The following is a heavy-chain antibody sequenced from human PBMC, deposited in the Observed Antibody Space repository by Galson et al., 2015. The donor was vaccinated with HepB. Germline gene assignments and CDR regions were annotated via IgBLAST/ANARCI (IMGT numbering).Heavy chain of an antibody. CDR1: GGSISSYY. Sequence: ETLSLTCTVSGGSISSYYWSWIRQPPGKGLEWIGYIYYSGSTNYNPSLKSRVTISVDTSKNQFSLKLSSVTAADTAVYYCARPAPKGVTRGGYDPYWYFDLWGRGTLVTVSS. CDR3: ARPAPKGVTRGGYDPYWYFDL. CDR2: IYYSGST. J-gene: IGHJ2*01. V-gene: IGHV4-59*08. D-gene: IGHD5-12*01.